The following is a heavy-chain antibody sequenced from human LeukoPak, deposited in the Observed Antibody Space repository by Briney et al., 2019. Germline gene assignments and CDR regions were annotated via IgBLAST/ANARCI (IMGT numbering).Heavy chain of an antibody. J-gene: IGHJ4*02. CDR1: GYTFTNYG. CDR3: ARDGVVPAAVTKTLDY. D-gene: IGHD2-2*01. V-gene: IGHV1-18*01. CDR2: ISAYNGNT. Sequence: GSSVKVSCKASGYTFTNYGISWVRQAPGQGLEWMGWISAYNGNTNYAQKLQGRVTMTTDTSTSTAYMELRSLRSDDTAVYYCARDGVVPAAVTKTLDYWGQGTLVTVSS.